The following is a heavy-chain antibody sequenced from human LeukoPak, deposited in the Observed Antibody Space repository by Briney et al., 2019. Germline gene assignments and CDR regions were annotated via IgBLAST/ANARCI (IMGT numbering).Heavy chain of an antibody. CDR1: GGSISSYY. Sequence: SETLSLTCTVSGGSISSYYWSWIRQPAGKGLEWIGRIYTSGSTNYNPSLKGRVTMSVDTSKNQFSLKLSSVTAADTAVYYCARAGIVGATSWFDPWGQGTLVTVSS. J-gene: IGHJ5*02. CDR3: ARAGIVGATSWFDP. CDR2: IYTSGST. D-gene: IGHD1-26*01. V-gene: IGHV4-4*07.